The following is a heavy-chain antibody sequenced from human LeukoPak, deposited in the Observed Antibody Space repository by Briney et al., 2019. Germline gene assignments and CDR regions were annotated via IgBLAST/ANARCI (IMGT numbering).Heavy chain of an antibody. CDR1: GGTFSTYA. CDR3: ARVPPYNNYYYYYMDV. CDR2: IIPIFGTA. J-gene: IGHJ6*03. Sequence: ASVKVSCKASGGTFSTYAISWVRQAPGQGLEWMGGIIPIFGTANYAQKFQGRVTITTDESTSTAYMELSSLRSEDTAVYYCARVPPYNNYYYYYMDVWGKGTTVTVSS. V-gene: IGHV1-69*05. D-gene: IGHD5-24*01.